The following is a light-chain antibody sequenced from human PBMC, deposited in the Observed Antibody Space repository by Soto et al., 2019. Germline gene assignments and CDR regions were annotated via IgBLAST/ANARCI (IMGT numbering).Light chain of an antibody. CDR3: QHYGSPYT. CDR2: HAS. CDR1: QSLSSSN. V-gene: IGKV3-20*01. J-gene: IGKJ2*01. Sequence: EIVLTQSPGTLSLSPGERATLSCRASQSLSSSNLAWYQHKPGQAPRLLIYHASSRATGIPDRFSGSGSGTDFTLTISRLEPEDFAVDYWQHYGSPYTFGQGTKLETK.